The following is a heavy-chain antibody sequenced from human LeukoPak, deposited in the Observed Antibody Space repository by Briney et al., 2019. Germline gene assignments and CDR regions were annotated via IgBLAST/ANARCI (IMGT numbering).Heavy chain of an antibody. Sequence: GGSLRLSCAASGFTFSSYGMHWVRQAPGKGLEWVAGVTHGGAITEYADSVKGRFTISRDNSKNTVYLHMNSLRAEDTAVYYCAKEYLRGDNFFDSWGQGTLVTVSS. CDR3: AKEYLRGDNFFDS. CDR1: GFTFSSYG. D-gene: IGHD5-12*01. J-gene: IGHJ4*02. V-gene: IGHV3-NL1*01. CDR2: VTHGGAIT.